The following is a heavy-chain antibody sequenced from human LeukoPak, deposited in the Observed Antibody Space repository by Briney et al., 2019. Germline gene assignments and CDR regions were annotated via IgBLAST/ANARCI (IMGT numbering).Heavy chain of an antibody. V-gene: IGHV3-7*02. J-gene: IGHJ4*02. Sequence: GWSLRLSCVASGFTFSNYWMSWVRQAPWKGLEWVANIKYDVSENHYVDSVKGRFTISRDNARNSLHLQMSSLRAEDTAVYYCARGRFCSSGSCYFDLWGQGALVTVSS. D-gene: IGHD2-15*01. CDR2: IKYDVSEN. CDR1: GFTFSNYW. CDR3: ARGRFCSSGSCYFDL.